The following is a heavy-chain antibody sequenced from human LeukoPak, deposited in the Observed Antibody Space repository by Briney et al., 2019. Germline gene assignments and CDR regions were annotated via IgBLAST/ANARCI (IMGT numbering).Heavy chain of an antibody. J-gene: IGHJ5*02. Sequence: ASVKVSCKASGYTFTSYAMNWVRQAPGQGLEWMGWINTNTGNPTYAQGFTGRFVFSLDTSVSTAYLQISSLKAVDTAVYYCARDLDTDYGDYEPRQPTGFDPWGQGTLVTVSS. CDR2: INTNTGNP. D-gene: IGHD4-17*01. CDR3: ARDLDTDYGDYEPRQPTGFDP. CDR1: GYTFTSYA. V-gene: IGHV7-4-1*02.